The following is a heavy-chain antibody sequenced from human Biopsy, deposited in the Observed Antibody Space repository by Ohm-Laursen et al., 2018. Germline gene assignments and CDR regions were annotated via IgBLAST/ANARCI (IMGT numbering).Heavy chain of an antibody. J-gene: IGHJ4*02. CDR1: GGTFSNYA. CDR3: ATPFQYYDSWGGYPPFDH. V-gene: IGHV1-69*17. Sequence: SSVKVSCKASGGTFSNYAISWVRQAPGEGLEWMGGITAVSGLVNYAPKFQGRVSITADKSTTTAYMELSNLKSEDTAVYYCATPFQYYDSWGGYPPFDHWGQGTLVTVSS. CDR2: ITAVSGLV. D-gene: IGHD3-3*01.